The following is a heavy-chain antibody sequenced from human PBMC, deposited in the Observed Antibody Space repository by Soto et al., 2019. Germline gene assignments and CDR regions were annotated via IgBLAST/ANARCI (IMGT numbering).Heavy chain of an antibody. J-gene: IGHJ6*02. CDR3: ARVSVAAYYYGMDV. V-gene: IGHV1-69*06. D-gene: IGHD2-15*01. CDR1: GGTFSSYA. CDR2: IIPIFGTA. Sequence: KVSCKASGGTFSSYAISWVRQAPGQGLEWMGGIIPIFGTANYAQKFQGRVTITADKSTSTAYMELSSLRSEDTAVYYCARVSVAAYYYGMDVWGQGTTVTVSS.